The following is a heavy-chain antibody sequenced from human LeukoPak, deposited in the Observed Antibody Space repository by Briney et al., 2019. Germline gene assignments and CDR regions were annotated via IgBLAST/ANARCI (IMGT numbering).Heavy chain of an antibody. D-gene: IGHD7-27*01. Sequence: GRSLRLSCAASGFTFSNYGMHWVRQAPGKGLEWVAAIWYDGSNENYLDSVQGRFTISRDTPKNALYLQMNSLGAEDTGVYYCAKGDSPGAIDYWGQGTLVTVSS. J-gene: IGHJ4*02. V-gene: IGHV3-33*03. CDR3: AKGDSPGAIDY. CDR2: IWYDGSNE. CDR1: GFTFSNYG.